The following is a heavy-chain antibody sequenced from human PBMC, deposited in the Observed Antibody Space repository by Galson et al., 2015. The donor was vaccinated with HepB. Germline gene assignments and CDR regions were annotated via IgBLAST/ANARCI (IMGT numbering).Heavy chain of an antibody. V-gene: IGHV3-21*06. J-gene: IGHJ6*02. CDR3: ARVDCSGLACQGFGMDV. CDR2: ISSSSNYI. CDR1: GLTFSDYS. Sequence: SLRLSCAASGLTFSDYSMNWVRQAPGKGLEWVSSISSSSNYIYYADSVRGRFTTSRDNAKNSLCLQMDSLRAEDTAMYYCARVDCSGLACQGFGMDVWGQGTAVTVSS. D-gene: IGHD2-15*01.